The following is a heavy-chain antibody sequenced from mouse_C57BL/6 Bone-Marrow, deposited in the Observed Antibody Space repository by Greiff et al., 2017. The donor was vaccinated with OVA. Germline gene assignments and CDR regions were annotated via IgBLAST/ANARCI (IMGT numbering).Heavy chain of an antibody. V-gene: IGHV1-55*01. CDR3: ARKKITTSYFDD. CDR2: LYPGSGST. D-gene: IGHD1-1*01. Sequence: VQLQQPGAELVKPGASVKMSCKASGYTFTSYWITWVKQRPGHGLEWLGDLYPGSGSTNYIEQFKSKATLTVDTSSSTAYMQLSSLTSEDSAVYYCARKKITTSYFDDGGQGTTLTGSS. J-gene: IGHJ2*01. CDR1: GYTFTSYW.